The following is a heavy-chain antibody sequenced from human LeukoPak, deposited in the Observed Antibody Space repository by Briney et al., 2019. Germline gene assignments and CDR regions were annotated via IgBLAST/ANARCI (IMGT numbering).Heavy chain of an antibody. CDR3: ARGTTVTSTPYYYYGMDV. J-gene: IGHJ6*02. D-gene: IGHD4-11*01. Sequence: GESLKISCKGSGYSFTSYWIGWVRQMPGKGLEWMGIIYPGDSDTRYSPSFQGQVTISADKSISTAYLQWSSLKASDTAMYYCARGTTVTSTPYYYYGMDVWGQGTTVTVSS. V-gene: IGHV5-51*01. CDR2: IYPGDSDT. CDR1: GYSFTSYW.